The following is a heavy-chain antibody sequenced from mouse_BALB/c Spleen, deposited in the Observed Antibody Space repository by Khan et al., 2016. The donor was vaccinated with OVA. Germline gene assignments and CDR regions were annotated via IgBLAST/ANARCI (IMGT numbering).Heavy chain of an antibody. Sequence: EVQLQESGPGLVKPSQSLSLTCTVTGYSITSDYAWNWIRQFPGNRLEWMGYISYSGSTSYTPSLKSRISITRDTSKNQFFLPLNSVTAEDTATYYCARGRGYWGQGTLVTVSA. CDR3: ARGRGY. V-gene: IGHV3-2*02. J-gene: IGHJ3*02. CDR1: GYSITSDYA. CDR2: ISYSGST. D-gene: IGHD3-3*01.